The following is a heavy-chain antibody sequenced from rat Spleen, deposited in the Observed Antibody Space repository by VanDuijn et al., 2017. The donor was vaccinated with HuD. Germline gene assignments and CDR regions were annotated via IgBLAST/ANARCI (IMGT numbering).Heavy chain of an antibody. CDR3: AREMPRGFYFDY. CDR1: GFSLTTNS. CDR2: IWGDGST. V-gene: IGHV2-1*01. Sequence: QVQLKESGPGLVQPSQTLSLTCTVSGFSLTTNSVHWVRQPPGKGLERMGGIWGDGSTDYNLGLKSRLIISRDTSKSQVFLEMSSLQTEDTATYYGAREMPRGFYFDYWGQGVMVTVSS. J-gene: IGHJ2*01. D-gene: IGHD4-4*01.